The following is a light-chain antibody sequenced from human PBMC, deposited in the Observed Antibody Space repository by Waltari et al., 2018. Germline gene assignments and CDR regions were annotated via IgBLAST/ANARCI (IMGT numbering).Light chain of an antibody. CDR1: QSVSSSY. V-gene: IGKV3-20*01. Sequence: EIVLTQSPGTLSLSPGERATLSCRASQSVSSSYLAWYQQKPGQAPRVLIHGSSNRDTGIPDRFSGSGSGTDFTLTISRLEPDDFAVYYCQQYGSSPWTFGQGTKVEIK. J-gene: IGKJ1*01. CDR2: GSS. CDR3: QQYGSSPWT.